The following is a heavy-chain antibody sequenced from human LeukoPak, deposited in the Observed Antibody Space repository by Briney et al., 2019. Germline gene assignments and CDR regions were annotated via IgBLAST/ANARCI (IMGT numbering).Heavy chain of an antibody. CDR2: IYYSGST. CDR1: GGSISSSSYY. V-gene: IGHV4-39*07. D-gene: IGHD2-15*01. Sequence: PSETLSLTCTVSGGSISSSSYYWGWIRQPPGKGLEWIGSIYYSGSTYYNPSLKSRVTISVDTSKNQFSLKLSSVTAADTAVYYCARDCSGGSCSHDAFDIWGQGTMVTVSS. CDR3: ARDCSGGSCSHDAFDI. J-gene: IGHJ3*02.